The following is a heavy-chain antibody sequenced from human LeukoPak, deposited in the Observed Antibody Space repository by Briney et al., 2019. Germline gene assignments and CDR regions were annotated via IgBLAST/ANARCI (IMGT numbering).Heavy chain of an antibody. CDR1: GFTFSSYA. D-gene: IGHD6-13*01. V-gene: IGHV3-30-3*01. J-gene: IGHJ6*02. CDR3: ARAIAYYYYGMDV. Sequence: GRSLRLSCAASGFTFSSYAMHWVRQAPGKGLEWVAVISYDGSNKYYADSVKGRFTISRDNSKNTLYLQMNSLRAEDTAVYYCARAIAYYYYGMDVWGQGTKVTVSS. CDR2: ISYDGSNK.